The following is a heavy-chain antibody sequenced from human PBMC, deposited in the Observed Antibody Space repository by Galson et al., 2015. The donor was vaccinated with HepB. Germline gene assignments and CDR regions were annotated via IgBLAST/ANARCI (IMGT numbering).Heavy chain of an antibody. V-gene: IGHV3-7*03. D-gene: IGHD6-6*01. CDR1: GFTFSSYW. J-gene: IGHJ6*02. CDR2: IKQDGSEK. Sequence: SLRLSCAASGFTFSSYWMSWVRQAPGKGLEWVANIKQDGSEKYYVDSVKGRFTISRDNAKNSLYLQMNSLRAEDTAVYYCARGTVDIAARRNYYYGMDVWGQGTTVTVSS. CDR3: ARGTVDIAARRNYYYGMDV.